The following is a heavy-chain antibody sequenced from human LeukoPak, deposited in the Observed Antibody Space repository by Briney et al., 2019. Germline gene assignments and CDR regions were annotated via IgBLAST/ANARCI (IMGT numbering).Heavy chain of an antibody. CDR1: GYTFTTYW. D-gene: IGHD3-22*01. V-gene: IGHV5-51*01. Sequence: GESLKISCKGSGYTFTTYWIGWVRQMPGKGLEWMGIIYPGDSDTRYSPSFQGRVTISADKSISTAYLQWSSLKASDTAMYYCARQATSGCYSSLVSYWGQGTLVTVSS. CDR2: IYPGDSDT. J-gene: IGHJ4*02. CDR3: ARQATSGCYSSLVSY.